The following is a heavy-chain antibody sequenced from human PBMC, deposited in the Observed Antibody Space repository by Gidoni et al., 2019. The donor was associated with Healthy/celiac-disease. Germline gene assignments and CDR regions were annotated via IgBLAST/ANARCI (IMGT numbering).Heavy chain of an antibody. CDR1: GYTFTSDD. D-gene: IGHD4-17*01. V-gene: IGHV1-8*01. CDR2: MNPNSGNT. CDR3: ARGSRRLPGRYYFDY. Sequence: QAQLVQFVAAVKKPGASVEVHCKASGYTFTSDDIHWVRQATGQGLGWMGWMNPNSGNTGYAQKFQGRVTMTRNTSISTAYMELSSLRSEDTAVYYCARGSRRLPGRYYFDYWGQGTLVTVSS. J-gene: IGHJ4*02.